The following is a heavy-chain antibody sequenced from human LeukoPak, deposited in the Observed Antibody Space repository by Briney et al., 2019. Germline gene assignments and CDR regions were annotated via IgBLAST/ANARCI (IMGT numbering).Heavy chain of an antibody. Sequence: PGRSLRLSCAASGFTFSSYGMHWVRQAPGNGLEWVAVIWYDGSNKYYADSVKGRFTISRDNSKNTLYLQMNSLRAEDTAVYYCAKAMPNYGDYVGEIDYWGQGTLVTVSS. D-gene: IGHD4-17*01. J-gene: IGHJ4*02. CDR1: GFTFSSYG. CDR3: AKAMPNYGDYVGEIDY. V-gene: IGHV3-33*06. CDR2: IWYDGSNK.